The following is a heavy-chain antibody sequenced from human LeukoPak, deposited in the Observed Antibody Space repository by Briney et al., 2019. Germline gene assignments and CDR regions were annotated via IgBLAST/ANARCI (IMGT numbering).Heavy chain of an antibody. V-gene: IGHV4-61*02. CDR1: PGPMDSGLYY. Sequence: SETLSLTCAVSPGPMDSGLYYWTWIRQPAGKGLEWIGRISNNGATAYNPSLRSRVTITVETSNNHLSLKVTSVTAADTAVYYCARETKDIYSPSWGLYDTYYYIDAWGKGTTVTVSS. CDR3: ARETKDIYSPSWGLYDTYYYIDA. D-gene: IGHD5/OR15-5a*01. CDR2: ISNNGAT. J-gene: IGHJ6*03.